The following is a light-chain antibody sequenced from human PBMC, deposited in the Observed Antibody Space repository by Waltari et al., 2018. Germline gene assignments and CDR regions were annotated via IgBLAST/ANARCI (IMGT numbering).Light chain of an antibody. Sequence: QSVLTQPPSASGTPGQRVTISCSGSSSNIGSNTVNWYQQLPGTAPKLLIFSNNQRPSWVPDRFCGSKSGPSDSLAISGLQSEDEADYYCAAWDDSLNGWVFGGGTKLTVL. CDR3: AAWDDSLNGWV. CDR1: SSNIGSNT. J-gene: IGLJ3*02. CDR2: SNN. V-gene: IGLV1-44*01.